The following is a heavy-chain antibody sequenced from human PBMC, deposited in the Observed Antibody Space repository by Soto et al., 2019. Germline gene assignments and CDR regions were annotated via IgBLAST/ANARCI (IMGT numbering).Heavy chain of an antibody. CDR2: IWYDGSNK. D-gene: IGHD2-15*01. V-gene: IGHV3-33*01. J-gene: IGHJ5*02. CDR1: GFTFSGYG. Sequence: GGSLRLSCAASGFTFSGYGMHWDRQAPGKGLEWVAVIWYDGSNKYYADSVKGRFTISRDNSKNTLYLQMNSLRAEDTAVYYCARPTRAPGGNWFDPWGQGTLVTVSS. CDR3: ARPTRAPGGNWFDP.